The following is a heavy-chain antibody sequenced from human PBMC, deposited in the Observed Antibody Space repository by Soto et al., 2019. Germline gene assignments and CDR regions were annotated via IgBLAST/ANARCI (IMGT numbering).Heavy chain of an antibody. CDR3: ARVGYYYGSGRSDY. CDR1: GFTFSSYA. D-gene: IGHD3-10*01. J-gene: IGHJ4*02. Sequence: GGSLRLSCAASGFTFSSYAMHWVRQAPGKGLEWVAVISYDGSNKYYADSVKGRFTISRDNSKNTLYLQMNSLRAEDTAVYYCARVGYYYGSGRSDYWGQGTLVTVSS. V-gene: IGHV3-30-3*01. CDR2: ISYDGSNK.